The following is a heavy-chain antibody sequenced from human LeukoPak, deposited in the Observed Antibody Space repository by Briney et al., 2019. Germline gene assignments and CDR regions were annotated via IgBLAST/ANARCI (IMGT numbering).Heavy chain of an antibody. Sequence: GGSLRLSCAASGFTFSSYWMHWVRQAPGKGPVWVSRVDVHGQGTAYADSVKGRFTISRDNSKNTLYLQMNSLRAEDTAVYYCANPRGYYDSSGYYGESFDYWGQGTLVTVSS. D-gene: IGHD3-22*01. CDR3: ANPRGYYDSSGYYGESFDY. V-gene: IGHV3-74*01. J-gene: IGHJ4*02. CDR2: VDVHGQGT. CDR1: GFTFSSYW.